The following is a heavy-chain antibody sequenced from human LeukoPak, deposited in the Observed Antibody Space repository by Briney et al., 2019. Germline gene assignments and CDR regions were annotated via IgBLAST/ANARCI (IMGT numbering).Heavy chain of an antibody. J-gene: IGHJ4*02. D-gene: IGHD6-13*01. CDR1: GYSISSGNY. Sequence: KPSETLSLTCAVSGYSISSGNYWGWIRRPPGKGLEWIGSIYHSGSTYYNPSLKSRVTISVDTSKNQFSLKLSSVTAADTAVYYCARSEAAAGTGLNYWGQGTLVTVSS. CDR2: IYHSGST. V-gene: IGHV4-38-2*01. CDR3: ARSEAAAGTGLNY.